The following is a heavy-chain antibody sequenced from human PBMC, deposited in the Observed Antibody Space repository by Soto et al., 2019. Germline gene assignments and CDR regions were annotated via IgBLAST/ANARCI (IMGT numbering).Heavy chain of an antibody. Sequence: QVRLVQSGPEVRRPGASVTVSCKASGYTFTHYFIHWVRRAPGQGLEWMGYINPKSGDTHYSQNFRGRVSMTVDTSTDTASVGLSSLKSDDTAVYFCARVPGHKNSRGDFWGQGT. CDR3: ARVPGHKNSRGDF. CDR1: GYTFTHYF. J-gene: IGHJ4*02. D-gene: IGHD3-10*01. V-gene: IGHV1-2*02. CDR2: INPKSGDT.